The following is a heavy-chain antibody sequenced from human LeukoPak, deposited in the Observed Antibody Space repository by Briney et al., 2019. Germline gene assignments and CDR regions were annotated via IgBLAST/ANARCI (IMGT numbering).Heavy chain of an antibody. CDR3: ARDGRMTDNYYYYYMDV. J-gene: IGHJ6*03. CDR2: ISAYNGNT. V-gene: IGHV1-18*01. CDR1: GYTFTSYG. Sequence: ASVKVSCKASGYTFTSYGISWVRQAPGQGLEWMGWISAYNGNTNYAQKLQGRVTMTTGTSTSTAYMELRSLRSDDTAVYYCARDGRMTDNYYYYYMDVWGKGTTVTISS. D-gene: IGHD2-21*02.